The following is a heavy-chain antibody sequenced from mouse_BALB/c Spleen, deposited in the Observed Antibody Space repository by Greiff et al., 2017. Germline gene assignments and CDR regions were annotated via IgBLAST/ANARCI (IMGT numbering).Heavy chain of an antibody. CDR3: AYDYDDAWFAY. CDR2: INSNGGST. CDR1: GFTFSSYA. D-gene: IGHD2-4*01. J-gene: IGHJ3*01. V-gene: IGHV5-6-3*01. Sequence: EVQLVESGGGLVKPGGSLKLSCAASGFTFSSYAMSWVRQTPDKRLELVATINSNGGSTYYPDSVKGRFTISSDNAKNTLYLQMSSLKSEDTAMYYCAYDYDDAWFAYWGQGTLVTVSA.